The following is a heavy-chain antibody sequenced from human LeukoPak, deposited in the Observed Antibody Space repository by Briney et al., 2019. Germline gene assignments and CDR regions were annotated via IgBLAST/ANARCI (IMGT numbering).Heavy chain of an antibody. D-gene: IGHD2-2*01. Sequence: GGSLRLSCAASGFTFSSYSMNWVRQAPGKGLEWVSSISSSSSYIYYADSVKGRFTISRDNAKNSLYLRMNSLRAEDTAVYYCAGSNIVVVPAAMAYWGQGTLVTASS. J-gene: IGHJ4*02. CDR1: GFTFSSYS. V-gene: IGHV3-21*01. CDR2: ISSSSSYI. CDR3: AGSNIVVVPAAMAY.